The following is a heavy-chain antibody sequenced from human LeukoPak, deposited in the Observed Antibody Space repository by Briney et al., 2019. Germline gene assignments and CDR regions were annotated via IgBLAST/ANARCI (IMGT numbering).Heavy chain of an antibody. CDR1: GYPFTTYY. Sequence: GESLKISCKASGYPFTTYYIAWVRQLPGKGLEWMGIVYPGDSETRYSPSFQGQVTFSADKSISTAYLQWSSLKASDSAMYYCARSPDSRFFFGYWGQGTLVSVSS. CDR3: ARSPDSRFFFGY. D-gene: IGHD2-21*01. CDR2: VYPGDSET. J-gene: IGHJ4*02. V-gene: IGHV5-51*01.